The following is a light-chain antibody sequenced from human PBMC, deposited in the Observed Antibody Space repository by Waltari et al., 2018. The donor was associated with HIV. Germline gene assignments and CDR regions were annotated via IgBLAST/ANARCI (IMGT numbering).Light chain of an antibody. V-gene: IGKV1-5*03. CDR3: QQYKSYFAWT. CDR1: QSIGSW. J-gene: IGKJ1*01. Sequence: DIQMTQSPSTLSASVGDRVTITCRASQSIGSWLAWYQQKSGKAPKLLLYKASSLERGVPSRFSGSGSGTEFTLTISSLQPDDLATYYCQQYKSYFAWTFGQGIKVEIK. CDR2: KAS.